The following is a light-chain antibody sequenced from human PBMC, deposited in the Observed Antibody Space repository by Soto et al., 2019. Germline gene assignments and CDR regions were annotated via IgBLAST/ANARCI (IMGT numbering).Light chain of an antibody. CDR1: QSITDW. V-gene: IGKV1-5*03. J-gene: IGKJ1*01. CDR2: NAS. Sequence: DMQMTQSPSTLSASVGDRVTITCRASQSITDWLAWYQQKPGKAPKFLIYNASNLEGGVPSRFSGSGSGTEFTLTISSVQPDDFATYYCQYWDDYSWTFGQGTKVEIK. CDR3: QYWDDYSWT.